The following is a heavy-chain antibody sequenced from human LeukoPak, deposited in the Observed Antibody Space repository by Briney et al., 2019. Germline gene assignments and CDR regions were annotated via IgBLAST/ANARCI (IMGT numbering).Heavy chain of an antibody. CDR1: GYTFTVYY. V-gene: IGHV1-2*02. CDR2: INPNGGGT. CDR3: ARGSYSGSYYY. J-gene: IGHJ4*02. Sequence: GASVTVSFTASGYTFTVYYMHWGRQAPGQGLEWVAWINPNGGGTNYAQQFQGRVTTSSDTSISTAYMELSSLRSDDTAVYYCARGSYSGSYYYWGQGTLVTVSS. D-gene: IGHD1-26*01.